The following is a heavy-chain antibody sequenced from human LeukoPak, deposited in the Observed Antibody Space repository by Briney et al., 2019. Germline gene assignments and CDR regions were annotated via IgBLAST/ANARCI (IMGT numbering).Heavy chain of an antibody. V-gene: IGHV1-2*06. J-gene: IGHJ6*02. D-gene: IGHD3-10*01. CDR3: ARDYYGSGSYDPRIYGMDV. CDR2: INPNSGGT. Sequence: ASVKVSFKASGYTFTGYYMHWVRQAPGQGLEWMGRINPNSGGTNYAQKFQGRVTMTRDTSISTAYMELSRLRSDDTAVYYCARDYYGSGSYDPRIYGMDVWGQGTTVTVSS. CDR1: GYTFTGYY.